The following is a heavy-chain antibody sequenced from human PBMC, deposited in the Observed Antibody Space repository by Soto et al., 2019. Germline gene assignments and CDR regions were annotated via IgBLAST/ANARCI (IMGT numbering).Heavy chain of an antibody. Sequence: PGESLKISCKGSGYSFTSYWIGWVRQMPGKGLEWMGIIYPGDSDTRYSPSFQGQVTISADKSISTAYLQWSSLKASDTAMYYCARLHYDYVWGSYRYTGSGMDVWGQGTTVTVSS. CDR1: GYSFTSYW. CDR2: IYPGDSDT. V-gene: IGHV5-51*01. J-gene: IGHJ6*02. CDR3: ARLHYDYVWGSYRYTGSGMDV. D-gene: IGHD3-16*02.